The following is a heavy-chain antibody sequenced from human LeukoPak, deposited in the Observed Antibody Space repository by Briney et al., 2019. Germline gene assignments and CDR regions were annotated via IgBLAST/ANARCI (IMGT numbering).Heavy chain of an antibody. CDR1: GYSFTSYW. CDR3: ARHSYYYDNSGYYSSAEYFQL. CDR2: IYPGDSET. J-gene: IGHJ1*01. Sequence: GESLKISCKGSGYSFTSYWIGWVRQMPGKGLEWMGIIYPGDSETRYSPSFQGQVTISADKSINTAYLQRSSLKASDTAMYYCARHSYYYDNSGYYSSAEYFQLWGQGTLVTVSS. D-gene: IGHD3-22*01. V-gene: IGHV5-51*01.